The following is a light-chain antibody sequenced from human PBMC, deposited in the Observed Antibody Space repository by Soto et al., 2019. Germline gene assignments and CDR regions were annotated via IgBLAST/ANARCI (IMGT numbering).Light chain of an antibody. J-gene: IGKJ4*01. Sequence: EIVLTQSPGTLSLSPGERATLSCRASQSIASSYLDWYQQKPGQPPRRLLYRTFNRATGIPDRFSASGSGTDFTLTISRLEPAEFAVYFCQQFSRPPLTFGGGTKVEI. CDR2: RTF. CDR3: QQFSRPPLT. CDR1: QSIASSY. V-gene: IGKV3-20*01.